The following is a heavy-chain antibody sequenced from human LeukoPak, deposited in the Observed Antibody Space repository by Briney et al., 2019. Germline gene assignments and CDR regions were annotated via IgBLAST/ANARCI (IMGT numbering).Heavy chain of an antibody. J-gene: IGHJ5*02. CDR2: IKQDGSEE. CDR3: ARVEESASFDP. CDR1: GFTFSDYW. D-gene: IGHD5-24*01. Sequence: PGGSLRLSCVGSGFTFSDYWMSWVRQAPGKGLEWVANIKQDGSEENYVDSVRGRFTISRDNAKKSLYLQMNSLRAEDTAVYYCARVEESASFDPWGQGTLVTVSS. V-gene: IGHV3-7*02.